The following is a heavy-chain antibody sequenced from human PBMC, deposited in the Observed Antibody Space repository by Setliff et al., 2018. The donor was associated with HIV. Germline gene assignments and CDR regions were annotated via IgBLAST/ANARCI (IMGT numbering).Heavy chain of an antibody. J-gene: IGHJ4*02. CDR1: GFTFKNYA. Sequence: GGSLRLSCEGSGFTFKNYAMNWVRQAPGKGLEWVAFISIGATSVDYADAVKGRFTIFRDNAKNTLYLQMNSLRVEDTAVYYCSRDTFGADDTWGQGTLVTVSS. V-gene: IGHV3-48*03. CDR2: ISIGATSV. CDR3: SRDTFGADDT. D-gene: IGHD3-3*01.